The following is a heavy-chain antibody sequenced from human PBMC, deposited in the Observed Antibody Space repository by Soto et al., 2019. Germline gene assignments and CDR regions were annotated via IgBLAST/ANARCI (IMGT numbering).Heavy chain of an antibody. V-gene: IGHV1-8*01. CDR1: GYTFTSYD. CDR3: ARAHYDFWSGYYFNYYYYYMDV. J-gene: IGHJ6*03. D-gene: IGHD3-3*01. CDR2: MNPNSGNT. Sequence: ASVKVSCKASGYTFTSYDINWVRQATGQGLEWMGWMNPNSGNTGYAQKFQGRVTMTRNTSISTAYMELSSLRSEDTAVYYCARAHYDFWSGYYFNYYYYYMDVWGKGTTVTVSS.